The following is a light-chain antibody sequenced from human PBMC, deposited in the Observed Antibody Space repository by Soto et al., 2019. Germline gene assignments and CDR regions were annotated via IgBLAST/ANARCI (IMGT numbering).Light chain of an antibody. J-gene: IGLJ3*02. CDR3: SSWSDSLSSWV. Sequence: QSVLTQPPSVSGAPGQRVTISCTGSSSNIGAGYDVHWYQQLPGTAPKLLIYSNHRRPSGVSDRFSGSKSGTSASLAISGLRSEDEADYFCSSWSDSLSSWVFGGGTKLTVL. CDR1: SSNIGAGYD. CDR2: SNH. V-gene: IGLV1-40*01.